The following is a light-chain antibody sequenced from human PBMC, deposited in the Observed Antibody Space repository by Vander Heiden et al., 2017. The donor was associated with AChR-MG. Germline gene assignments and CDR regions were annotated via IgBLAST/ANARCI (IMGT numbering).Light chain of an antibody. CDR3: AAWDDSLNGHVV. V-gene: IGLV1-44*01. CDR1: SSNIGSNT. J-gene: IGLJ2*01. Sequence: QSVLTQPPSASGPPGQRVTISCSGSSSNIGSNTVNWYQQLPGTAPKLLIHSNNQRPSGVPDRFSGSKSGTSASLAIRGLQSEDEADYYCAAWDDSLNGHVVFGGGTKLTGL. CDR2: SNN.